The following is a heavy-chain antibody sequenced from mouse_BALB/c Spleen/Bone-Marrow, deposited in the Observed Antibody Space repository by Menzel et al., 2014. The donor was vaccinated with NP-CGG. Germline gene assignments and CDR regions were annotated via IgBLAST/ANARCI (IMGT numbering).Heavy chain of an antibody. D-gene: IGHD1-1*01. J-gene: IGHJ3*01. CDR3: ARCYYGSSLFAY. V-gene: IGHV14-3*02. CDR2: IDPANGNT. CDR1: GFNIKDTY. Sequence: EVKLMESGAELVKPGASVKLSCTASGFNIKDTYMYWVKQRPEQGLEWIGRIDPANGNTKYDPKFQDKATITADTSSNTAYLQLSSLTSEDTAVYYCARCYYGSSLFAYWGQGTLVTVSA.